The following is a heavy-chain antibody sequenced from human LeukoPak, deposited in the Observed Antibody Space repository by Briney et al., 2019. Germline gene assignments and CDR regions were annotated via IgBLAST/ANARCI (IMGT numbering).Heavy chain of an antibody. CDR2: IYTSGIT. CDR1: GGSINSGSYY. CDR3: AREVVAAAGTVDY. V-gene: IGHV4-61*02. Sequence: SETPSLTCTVSGGSINSGSYYWSWIRQPAGKGLEWIGRIYTSGITNYNPSLKSRVTISVDTSKNQFSLKLSSVTAADTAVYYCAREVVAAAGTVDYWGQGTLVTVSS. J-gene: IGHJ4*02. D-gene: IGHD6-13*01.